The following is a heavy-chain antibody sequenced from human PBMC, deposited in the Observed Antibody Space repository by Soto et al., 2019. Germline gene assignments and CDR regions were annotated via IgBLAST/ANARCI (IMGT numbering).Heavy chain of an antibody. V-gene: IGHV3-23*01. J-gene: IGHJ5*02. CDR2: ISDSGGST. Sequence: EVQLLESGGGLVQPGGSLRLSCAASGFTFSSYGLNWVRQAPGKGLEWVSVISDSGGSTYYAASVNGRFTISRDNSKNPLSLQMSSLRAEDTAVYYCGGISVGSWGQGTLVTVSS. CDR1: GFTFSSYG. D-gene: IGHD6-19*01. CDR3: GGISVGS.